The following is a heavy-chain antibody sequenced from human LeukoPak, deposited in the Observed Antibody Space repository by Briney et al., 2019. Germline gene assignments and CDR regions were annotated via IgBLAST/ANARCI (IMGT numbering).Heavy chain of an antibody. CDR1: RGTFSSYT. V-gene: IGHV1-69*02. D-gene: IGHD6-13*01. CDR3: ASGPGIAAAANWFDP. CDR2: IIPILGIA. Sequence: SVKVSCKASRGTFSSYTISWVRQAPGQGLEWMGRIIPILGIANYAQKFQGRVTITADKSTSTAYMELSSLRSEDTAVYYCASGPGIAAAANWFDPWGQGTLVTVSS. J-gene: IGHJ5*02.